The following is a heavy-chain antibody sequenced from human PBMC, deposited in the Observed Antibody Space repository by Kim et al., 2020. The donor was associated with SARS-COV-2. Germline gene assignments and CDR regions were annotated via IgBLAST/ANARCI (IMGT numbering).Heavy chain of an antibody. V-gene: IGHV7-4-1*02. D-gene: IGHD2-21*02. Sequence: ASVKVSCEASGYTFTSHGMIWVRQAPGQGLEWMGWINTNTGRPTYAQGFTGRFVFSLDTSVSTAYLQINSLRAEDTAVYYCAIPYDCGPDCYFTMGFWGQGTTVTVSS. J-gene: IGHJ6*02. CDR1: GYTFTSHG. CDR3: AIPYDCGPDCYFTMGF. CDR2: INTNTGRP.